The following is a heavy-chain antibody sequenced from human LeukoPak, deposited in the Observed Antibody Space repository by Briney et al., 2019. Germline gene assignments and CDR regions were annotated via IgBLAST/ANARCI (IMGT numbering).Heavy chain of an antibody. CDR3: AAYSSSSEGDGFDP. D-gene: IGHD6-6*01. J-gene: IGHJ5*02. CDR2: IYYSGST. V-gene: IGHV4-31*03. Sequence: PSETLSLTCTVSGGSISSGGYYWSWIRQHPGKGLEWIGYIYYSGSTYYNPSLKSRVTISVDTSKNQFSLKLSSVTAADTAVYYCAAYSSSSEGDGFDPWGQGTLVTVSS. CDR1: GGSISSGGYY.